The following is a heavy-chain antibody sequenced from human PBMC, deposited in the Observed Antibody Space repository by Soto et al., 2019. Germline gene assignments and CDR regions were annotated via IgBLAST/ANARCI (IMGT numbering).Heavy chain of an antibody. CDR2: ISGSGDST. CDR3: AKEGRSSSNYYYYYMDV. J-gene: IGHJ6*03. CDR1: GFTFSNYA. Sequence: GGSLRLSCAASGFTFSNYAMRWVRQAPGKGLEWVSVISGSGDSTYYADSVKGRFTISRDNSKNTLYLQMNSLRAEDTAGYYCAKEGRSSSNYYYYYMDVWGKGTTVTVSS. V-gene: IGHV3-23*01. D-gene: IGHD3-10*01.